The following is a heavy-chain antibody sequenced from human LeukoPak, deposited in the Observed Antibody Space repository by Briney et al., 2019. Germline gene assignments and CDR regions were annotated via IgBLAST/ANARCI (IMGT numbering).Heavy chain of an antibody. CDR3: ARGIEAVGAAWFDP. CDR2: IKPDGSEK. CDR1: GFTFSSYW. V-gene: IGHV3-7*01. D-gene: IGHD6-13*01. J-gene: IGHJ5*02. Sequence: PGGSLRLSCAASGFTFSSYWMSWVREAPRKGLEWVANIKPDGSEKYYVDSVKGRFTISRDNAKNSLYLQMNSLRAEDTAVYYCARGIEAVGAAWFDPWGQGTLVTVSS.